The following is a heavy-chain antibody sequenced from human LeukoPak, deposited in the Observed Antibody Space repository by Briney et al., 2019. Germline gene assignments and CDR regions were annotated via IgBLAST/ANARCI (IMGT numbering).Heavy chain of an antibody. V-gene: IGHV1-2*02. Sequence: ASVTVSFKASVYSLIHYHLHGVGQAPGKGREGMGDINPGNGATKYAQKFQGRVTMTRDTSISTVYMDLSGLTPDDTAVYYCARDPQYTFGYPTYDCWGQGTLVTVSS. CDR3: ARDPQYTFGYPTYDC. CDR1: VYSLIHYH. CDR2: INPGNGAT. D-gene: IGHD2-2*03. J-gene: IGHJ4*02.